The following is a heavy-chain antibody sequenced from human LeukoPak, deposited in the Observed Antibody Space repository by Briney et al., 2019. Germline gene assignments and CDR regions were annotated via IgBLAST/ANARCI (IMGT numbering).Heavy chain of an antibody. D-gene: IGHD3-22*01. J-gene: IGHJ4*02. CDR2: IFPGDSDT. V-gene: IGHV5-51*01. CDR3: ARRRNFDSSGPSPYFDY. Sequence: GESLKISCKAYGYNFPGYWIGWVRRMPGKGLEWMGIIFPGDSDTKYSPSFQGQVTISADKSISTAYLQWSSLKASDTAMYYCARRRNFDSSGPSPYFDYWGQGTLVTVSS. CDR1: GYNFPGYW.